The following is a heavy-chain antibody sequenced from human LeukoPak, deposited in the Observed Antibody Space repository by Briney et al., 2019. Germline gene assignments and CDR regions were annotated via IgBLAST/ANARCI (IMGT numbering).Heavy chain of an antibody. CDR1: GYTFTSYD. V-gene: IGHV1-8*03. J-gene: IGHJ4*02. CDR3: ARGPLYSGYDYYYFDY. D-gene: IGHD5-12*01. CDR2: MNPNSGNT. Sequence: GASVKVSCKASGYTFTSYDINWVRQATGQGLEWMGWMNPNSGNTGYAQKFQGRVTITRNTSISTAYMELNSLRAEDTAVYYCARGPLYSGYDYYYFDYWGQGTLVTVSS.